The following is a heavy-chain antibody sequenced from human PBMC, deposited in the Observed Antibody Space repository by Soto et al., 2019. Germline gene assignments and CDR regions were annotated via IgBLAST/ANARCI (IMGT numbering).Heavy chain of an antibody. Sequence: LKISCKGSGYSFTSYWISWVRQMPGKGLEWMGIIYPGDSDTRYNPSFQGQVTISVDKSTSTAYLEWNSLKASDTAIYYCARPEIPTRSNDYDYPFDLWGQGTLVTVSS. V-gene: IGHV5-51*01. CDR1: GYSFTSYW. CDR3: ARPEIPTRSNDYDYPFDL. CDR2: IYPGDSDT. J-gene: IGHJ5*02. D-gene: IGHD3-22*01.